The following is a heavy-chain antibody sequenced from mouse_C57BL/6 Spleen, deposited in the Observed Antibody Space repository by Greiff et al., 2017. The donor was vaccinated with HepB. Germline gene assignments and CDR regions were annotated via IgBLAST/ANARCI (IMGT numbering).Heavy chain of an antibody. D-gene: IGHD1-1*01. V-gene: IGHV1-42*01. CDR2: INPSTGGT. J-gene: IGHJ2*01. CDR3: ARWDYYGSRYFDY. Sequence: VHVKQSGPELVKPGASVKISCKASGYSFTGYYMNWVKQSPEKSLEWIGEINPSTGGTTYNQKFKAKATLTVDKSSSTAYMQLKSLTSEDSAVYYCARWDYYGSRYFDYWGQGTTLTVSS. CDR1: GYSFTGYY.